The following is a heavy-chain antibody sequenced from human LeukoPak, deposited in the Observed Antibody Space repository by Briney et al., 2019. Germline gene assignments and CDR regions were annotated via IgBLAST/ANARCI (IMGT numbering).Heavy chain of an antibody. CDR2: INSDGSTT. CDR3: ADLGYCSGGSCSSTDSY. CDR1: GFIFSNYW. D-gene: IGHD2-15*01. V-gene: IGHV3-74*01. J-gene: IGHJ4*02. Sequence: GGSLRLSCAASGFIFSNYWMHWVRQAPGKGLVWVSRINSDGSTTDYADSVKGRFTISRDNAKNTLYLQMNSLRAEDTAVYYCADLGYCSGGSCSSTDSYWGQGTLVTVS.